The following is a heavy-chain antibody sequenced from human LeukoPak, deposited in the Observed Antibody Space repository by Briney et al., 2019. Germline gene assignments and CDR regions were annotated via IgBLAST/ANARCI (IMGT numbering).Heavy chain of an antibody. CDR3: ARAHSSSWFNPQY. CDR2: ISPNSGAT. Sequence: ASVKVSCKASGYTFTGYYIHWVRQAPGQGLEWLGWISPNSGATNYAQKFQGRVTMTRDTSISTAYMELSRLRSDDTAVYYCARAHSSSWFNPQYWGQGTLVTVSS. D-gene: IGHD6-13*01. J-gene: IGHJ4*02. V-gene: IGHV1-2*02. CDR1: GYTFTGYY.